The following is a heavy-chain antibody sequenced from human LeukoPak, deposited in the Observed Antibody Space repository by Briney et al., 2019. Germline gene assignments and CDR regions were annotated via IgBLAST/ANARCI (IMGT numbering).Heavy chain of an antibody. J-gene: IGHJ4*02. CDR2: ISAYNGNT. CDR3: ARETPAGYIDH. Sequence: WASVKVSCKASGYTFTSYGFSWVRQDPGQGLEWMGWISAYNGNTNYAQKLQGRVTMTTDTSTSTAYMELRSLRSDDTAVYYCARETPAGYIDHWGQGTLVTVSS. V-gene: IGHV1-18*01. D-gene: IGHD6-25*01. CDR1: GYTFTSYG.